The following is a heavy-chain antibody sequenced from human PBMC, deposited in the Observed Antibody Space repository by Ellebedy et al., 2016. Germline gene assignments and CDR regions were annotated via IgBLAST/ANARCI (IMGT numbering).Heavy chain of an antibody. V-gene: IGHV3-48*01. CDR1: GFVFSRYS. CDR2: INTNGGT. J-gene: IGHJ4*02. D-gene: IGHD3-22*01. Sequence: GGSLRLSCEVSGFVFSRYSMDWVRQAPGKGLEWLSYINTNGGTYYADSVRGRFTITRDNAANSVYLQMNSLTAEDTAVYFCTRDHEDSTGRYYIDFDYWGQGALVTVSS. CDR3: TRDHEDSTGRYYIDFDY.